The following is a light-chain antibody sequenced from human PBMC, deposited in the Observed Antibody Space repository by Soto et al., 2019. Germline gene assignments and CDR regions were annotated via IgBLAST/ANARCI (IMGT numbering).Light chain of an antibody. CDR1: QTISSW. CDR3: QQYNNYNT. J-gene: IGKJ2*01. CDR2: KAS. V-gene: IGKV1-5*03. Sequence: DIQMTQSPSALSASVGDRVTITCRASQTISSWLAWYQQKPGKAPKLLIYKASSLESGVPSRFSGSGSGTEFTLTISSLQPDDFATYYCQQYNNYNTFGQGTKLEMK.